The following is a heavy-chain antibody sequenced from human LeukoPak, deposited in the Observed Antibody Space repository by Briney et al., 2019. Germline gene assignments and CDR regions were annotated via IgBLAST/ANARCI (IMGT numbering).Heavy chain of an antibody. CDR2: ISYDGSNK. CDR3: AKDLGGVARNWFDP. CDR1: GFTFSSYG. J-gene: IGHJ5*02. D-gene: IGHD3-3*01. V-gene: IGHV3-30*18. Sequence: GGSLRLSCAASGFTFSSYGMHWVRQAPGKGLEWVAVISYDGSNKYYADSVKGRFTISRDNSKNTLYLQMNSLRAEDTAVYYGAKDLGGVARNWFDPWGQGTLVTVSS.